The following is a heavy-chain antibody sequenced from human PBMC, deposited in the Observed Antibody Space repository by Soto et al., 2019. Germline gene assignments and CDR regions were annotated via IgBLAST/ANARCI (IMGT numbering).Heavy chain of an antibody. V-gene: IGHV4-59*01. J-gene: IGHJ2*01. D-gene: IGHD5-12*01. CDR2: IYYSGGT. CDR1: GGSISSYY. CDR3: ARGLRRDGYNTGRWYFDL. Sequence: QVQLQESGPGLVKPSETLSLTCTVSGGSISSYYWSWIRQPPGKGLEWIGYIYYSGGTNYNPSLKSRVTISVDTSKNQFSLKLSSVTAADPAVYYCARGLRRDGYNTGRWYFDLWGRGTLVTVSS.